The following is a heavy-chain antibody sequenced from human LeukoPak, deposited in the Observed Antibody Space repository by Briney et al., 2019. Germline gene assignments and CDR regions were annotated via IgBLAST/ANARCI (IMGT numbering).Heavy chain of an antibody. J-gene: IGHJ5*02. CDR1: GGSISRGDDY. CDR2: INHSGST. CDR3: ARGSRRFGRFPYWFDP. V-gene: IGHV4-30-4*08. Sequence: SQTLSLTCSVTGGSISRGDDYWSWIRQPPGKGLEWIGEINHSGSTNYNPSLKSRVTISVDTSKNQFSLKLSSVTAADTAVYYCARGSRRFGRFPYWFDPWGQGTLVTVSS. D-gene: IGHD3-10*01.